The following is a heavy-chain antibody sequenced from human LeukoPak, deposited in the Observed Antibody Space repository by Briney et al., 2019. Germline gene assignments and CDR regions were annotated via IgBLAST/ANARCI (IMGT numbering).Heavy chain of an antibody. V-gene: IGHV5-51*01. D-gene: IGHD6-19*01. J-gene: IGHJ4*02. CDR2: IYPGDSDT. Sequence: PXXGLXXXGIIYPGDSDTRYSLSFQGQVTISADKSNSNAYLQWSSLKASDTAMYYCARHDGSGWYYFDYWGQGTLVTVSS. CDR3: ARHDGSGWYYFDY.